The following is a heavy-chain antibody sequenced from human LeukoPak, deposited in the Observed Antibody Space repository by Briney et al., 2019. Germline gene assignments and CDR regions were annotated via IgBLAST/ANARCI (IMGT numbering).Heavy chain of an antibody. CDR2: IYHSGST. V-gene: IGHV4-30-2*01. J-gene: IGHJ4*02. Sequence: SETLSLTCAVSGGSISSGGYSWSWIRQPPGKGLEWIGYIYHSGSTYYNPSLKSRVTISVDRSKNQFSLKLSSVTAADTAVYYCASSSGYYYYDYWGQGTLVTVSS. CDR1: GGSISSGGYS. CDR3: ASSSGYYYYDY. D-gene: IGHD3-22*01.